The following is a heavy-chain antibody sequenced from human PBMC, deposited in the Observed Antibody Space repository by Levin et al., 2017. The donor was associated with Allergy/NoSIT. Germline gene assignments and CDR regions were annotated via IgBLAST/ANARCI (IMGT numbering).Heavy chain of an antibody. CDR3: ALENHWAGYQWPGSFDY. CDR1: GFTFSSYA. V-gene: IGHV3-23*01. D-gene: IGHD2-8*01. Sequence: GGSLRLSCAASGFTFSSYAMSWVRQAPGKGLEWVSAISGSGGSTYYADSVKGRFTISRDNSKNTLYLQMNSLRAEDTAVYYCALENHWAGYQWPGSFDYWGQGTLVTVSS. CDR2: ISGSGGST. J-gene: IGHJ4*02.